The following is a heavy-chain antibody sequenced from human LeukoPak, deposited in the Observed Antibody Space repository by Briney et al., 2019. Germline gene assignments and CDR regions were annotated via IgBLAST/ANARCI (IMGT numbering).Heavy chain of an antibody. J-gene: IGHJ6*02. CDR1: GFTFSDYW. CDR3: IRTRAMDV. V-gene: IGHV3-74*01. Sequence: GGSLRLSCAASGFTFSDYWMDWVRQAPGKGLVWVSCINSDGSVTSYADSVKGRFTISRDNAKNTLYLQMNSLRAEDTAVYYCIRTRAMDVWGQGTTVTVSS. CDR2: INSDGSVT.